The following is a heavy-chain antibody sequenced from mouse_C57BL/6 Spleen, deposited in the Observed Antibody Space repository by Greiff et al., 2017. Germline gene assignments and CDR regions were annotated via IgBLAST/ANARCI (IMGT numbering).Heavy chain of an antibody. V-gene: IGHV1-26*01. D-gene: IGHD3-3*01. CDR2: INPNNGGT. CDR3: ALGQYFDY. Sequence: VQLQQSGPELVKPGASVKISCKASGYTFTDYYMNWVKQSHGKSLEWIGDINPNNGGTSYNQKFKGKATLTVDKSSSTAYMELRSLTSEDSAVYYCALGQYFDYWGQGTTLTVSS. CDR1: GYTFTDYY. J-gene: IGHJ2*01.